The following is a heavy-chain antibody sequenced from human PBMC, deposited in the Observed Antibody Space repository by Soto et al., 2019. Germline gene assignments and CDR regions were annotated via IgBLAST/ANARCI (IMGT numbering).Heavy chain of an antibody. Sequence: SETLSLTCTVSGGSISSSSYYWGWIRQPPGKGLEWIGSIYYSGSTYYNPSLKSRVTISVDTSKNQFSLKLSSVTAADTAVYYCARTLWISGYDYYYYMDVWGKGTTVTVSS. CDR2: IYYSGST. CDR1: GGSISSSSYY. V-gene: IGHV4-39*01. D-gene: IGHD5-12*01. CDR3: ARTLWISGYDYYYYMDV. J-gene: IGHJ6*03.